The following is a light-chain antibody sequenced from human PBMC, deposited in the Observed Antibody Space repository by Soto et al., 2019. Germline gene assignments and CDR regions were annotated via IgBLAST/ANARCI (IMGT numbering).Light chain of an antibody. Sequence: DKLMTQSPATLSVSPGERVTLSCRASQILSSNLARYQQKPGQAPRLLIYGAVTRATGVPARFSGSESGTEFALTISSLQSEDFAVYYCQQYNNWPPITFGQGTRLEIK. CDR1: QILSSN. J-gene: IGKJ5*01. V-gene: IGKV3-15*01. CDR3: QQYNNWPPIT. CDR2: GAV.